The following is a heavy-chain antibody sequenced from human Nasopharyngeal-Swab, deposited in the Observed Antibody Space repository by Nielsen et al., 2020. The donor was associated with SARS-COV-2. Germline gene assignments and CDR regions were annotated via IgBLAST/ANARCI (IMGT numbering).Heavy chain of an antibody. CDR3: ARNIGGSGSYYKPGWFDP. CDR1: GYTFTSYG. J-gene: IGHJ5*02. D-gene: IGHD3-10*01. Sequence: ASVKVSCKASGYTFTSYGISWVRQAPGQGLEWMGWISAYNGSTNYAQKLQGRVTMTTDTSTSTAYTELRSLRSDDTAVYYCARNIGGSGSYYKPGWFDPWGQGTLVTVSS. CDR2: ISAYNGST. V-gene: IGHV1-18*04.